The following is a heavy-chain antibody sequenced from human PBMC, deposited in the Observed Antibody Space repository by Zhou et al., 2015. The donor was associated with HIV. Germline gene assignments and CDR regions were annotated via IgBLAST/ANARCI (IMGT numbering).Heavy chain of an antibody. CDR2: IWYDGSKK. J-gene: IGHJ6*03. Sequence: QEQLVESGGGVVQPGRSLRLSCAASGITFSSYGMHWVRQAPGKGLEWVAVIWYDGSKKYYGDSVKGRFTISRDNSKNTVYLQMNSLRVEDTALYYCAKAGHGGNFGYDFHYYFLDVWGKGTTVTVSS. V-gene: IGHV3-33*06. D-gene: IGHD4-23*01. CDR3: AKAGHGGNFGYDFHYYFLDV. CDR1: GITFSSYG.